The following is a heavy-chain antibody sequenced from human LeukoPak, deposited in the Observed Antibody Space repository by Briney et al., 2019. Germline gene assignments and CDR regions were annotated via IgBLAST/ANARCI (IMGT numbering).Heavy chain of an antibody. CDR1: GFTFSSFS. J-gene: IGHJ4*02. CDR2: ISSSTTYT. CDR3: AEGRKPVMTIPDY. D-gene: IGHD4/OR15-4a*01. V-gene: IGHV3-21*01. Sequence: GGPLRLSCAASGFTFSSFSMIWVRQAPGKGLEWVSSISSSTTYTFYADSLKGRFTISRDNAKNSLFLQTSSLRAEDTAVYYCAEGRKPVMTIPDYWGQGTLVAVS.